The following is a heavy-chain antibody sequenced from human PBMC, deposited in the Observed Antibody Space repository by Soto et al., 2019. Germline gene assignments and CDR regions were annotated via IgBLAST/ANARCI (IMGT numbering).Heavy chain of an antibody. J-gene: IGHJ4*02. CDR1: GFTFSSYA. CDR3: VQGYCSSTSEPS. V-gene: IGHV3-23*01. Sequence: EVQLLESGGGLVQPGGSLRLSCAASGFTFSSYAMSWVRQAPGKGLEWVSAISGSGGSTYYADSVKGRFTISRDNSKNTLYLQMNSLRAEDTAVYYCVQGYCSSTSEPSWGQGTLVTVSS. CDR2: ISGSGGST. D-gene: IGHD2-2*01.